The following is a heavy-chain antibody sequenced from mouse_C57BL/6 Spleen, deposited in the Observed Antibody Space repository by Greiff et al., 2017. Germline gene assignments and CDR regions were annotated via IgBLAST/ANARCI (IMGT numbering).Heavy chain of an antibody. J-gene: IGHJ4*01. CDR2: INPYNGGT. V-gene: IGHV1-19*01. CDR1: GYTFTDYY. CDR3: AREDYYGSSPKAMDY. Sequence: VQLQQSGPVLVKPGASVKMSCKASGYTFTDYYMNWVKQSHGKSLEWIGVINPYNGGTSYNQKFKGKATLTVDKSSSTAYMELNSLTSEDSAVYYCAREDYYGSSPKAMDYWGQGTSVTVSS. D-gene: IGHD1-1*01.